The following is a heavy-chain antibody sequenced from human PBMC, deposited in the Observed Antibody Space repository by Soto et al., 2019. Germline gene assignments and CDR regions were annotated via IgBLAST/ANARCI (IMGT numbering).Heavy chain of an antibody. CDR2: IYSGGST. J-gene: IGHJ2*01. D-gene: IGHD4-17*01. CDR1: AFIVSSNY. V-gene: IGHV3-66*01. Sequence: GGSLRHYCSASAFIVSSNYMSWVRQAHRKRQKWVSGIYSGGSTYYADSVKGRFTISRDNSKNTLYRQMNSLRAEDTAVYYCASRVQGGDYSWYWYFEPWGRGNLVTVSS. CDR3: ASRVQGGDYSWYWYFEP.